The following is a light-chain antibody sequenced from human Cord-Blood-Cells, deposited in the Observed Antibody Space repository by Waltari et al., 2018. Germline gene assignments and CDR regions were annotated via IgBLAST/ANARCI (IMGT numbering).Light chain of an antibody. Sequence: QSALTQPASVSGSPGQSITISCTGTSSDVGGYNYVSCYQQHPGKAPKLLIYDVSNRPSGVSNRFSVSKSGNTASLTISGLQAEDEADYYCSSYTSSSTVVFGGGTKLTVL. CDR1: SSDVGGYNY. CDR2: DVS. V-gene: IGLV2-14*01. CDR3: SSYTSSSTVV. J-gene: IGLJ2*01.